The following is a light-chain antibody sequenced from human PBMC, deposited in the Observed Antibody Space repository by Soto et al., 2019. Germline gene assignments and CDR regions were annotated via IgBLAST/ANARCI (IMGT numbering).Light chain of an antibody. V-gene: IGKV3-15*01. CDR3: QQFNNWPLT. Sequence: EIVMTQSPATLSVSPGERATLSCRASQSVNSNLAWYQQKPGQAPRLLIYGASTRATGIPARFSGSGSGTEFTLTISSLQSEDFALYYCQQFNNWPLTFGGGTKVEIK. CDR1: QSVNSN. J-gene: IGKJ4*01. CDR2: GAS.